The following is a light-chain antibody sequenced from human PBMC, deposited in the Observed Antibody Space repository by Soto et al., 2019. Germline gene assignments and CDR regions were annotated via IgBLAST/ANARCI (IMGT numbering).Light chain of an antibody. CDR3: QKYSGAPPT. J-gene: IGKJ1*01. CDR2: AAS. Sequence: DIQMTQSPSSLSTSVGDRVTITCRASQAISMYLAWYQQKPGKVPKLLIYAASTLQSGVPSRFSGSGSGTDFTLTISSLQPEDVATYYCQKYSGAPPTFGQGTKVEIK. V-gene: IGKV1-27*01. CDR1: QAISMY.